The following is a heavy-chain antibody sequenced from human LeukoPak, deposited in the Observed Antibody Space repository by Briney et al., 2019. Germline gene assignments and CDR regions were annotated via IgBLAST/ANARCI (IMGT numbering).Heavy chain of an antibody. D-gene: IGHD2-2*01. CDR1: GYTFTGYY. Sequence: GASVKVSCKASGYTFTGYYMHWVRQAPGQGLEWMGWINPNSGGTNYAQKFQGRVTMTRDTSISTAYMELSRLRSDDTAVYYCARVGCSSTSCYWGDYWGQGTLVTVSS. J-gene: IGHJ4*02. CDR3: ARVGCSSTSCYWGDY. V-gene: IGHV1-2*02. CDR2: INPNSGGT.